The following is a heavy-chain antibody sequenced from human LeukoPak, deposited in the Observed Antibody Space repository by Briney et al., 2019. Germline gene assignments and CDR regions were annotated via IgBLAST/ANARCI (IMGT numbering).Heavy chain of an antibody. D-gene: IGHD6-6*01. J-gene: IGHJ6*03. V-gene: IGHV3-7*01. CDR3: ARDGKGQLGIYYYYMDV. CDR2: IKQDGSEK. Sequence: QPGGSLRLSCAASGFTFSSYWMSRVRQAPGKGLECVANIKQDGSEKYYVDSVKGRFTISRDNAKNSLYLQMNSLRAEDTAVYYCARDGKGQLGIYYYYMDVWGKGTTVTVSS. CDR1: GFTFSSYW.